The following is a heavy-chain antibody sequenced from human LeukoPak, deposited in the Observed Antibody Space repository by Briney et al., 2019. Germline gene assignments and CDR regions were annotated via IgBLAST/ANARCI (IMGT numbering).Heavy chain of an antibody. CDR2: IYYSGST. Sequence: SETLSLTCTVSGGSISSYYWSWIRQPPGKGLEWIGYIYYSGSTNYNPSLKSRVTISVDTSKNQFSLKLSSVTAADTAVYYCACVGYCSGGSCRFDYWGQGTLVTVSS. CDR3: ACVGYCSGGSCRFDY. J-gene: IGHJ4*02. D-gene: IGHD2-15*01. V-gene: IGHV4-59*01. CDR1: GGSISSYY.